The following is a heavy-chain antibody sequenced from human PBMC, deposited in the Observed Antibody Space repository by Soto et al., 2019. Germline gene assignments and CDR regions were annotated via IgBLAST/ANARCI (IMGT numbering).Heavy chain of an antibody. V-gene: IGHV2-5*02. CDR1: GFSLSTSGVG. CDR2: IYWDNDK. Sequence: QITLKESGPTLVKPTQTLTLTCTFSGFSLSTSGVGVGWIRQPPGKALEWLALIYWDNDKRYSPSLKSRLTITKDTSKNQVVLTMTNMDPVDTATYYCARRMAGYYFDYWGQGTLVTASS. CDR3: ARRMAGYYFDY. J-gene: IGHJ4*02.